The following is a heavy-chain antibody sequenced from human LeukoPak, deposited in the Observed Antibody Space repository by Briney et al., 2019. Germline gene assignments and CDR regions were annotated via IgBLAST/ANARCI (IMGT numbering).Heavy chain of an antibody. CDR2: IHWNGDTT. CDR3: ARGLRYYYYYYMDV. V-gene: IGHV3-20*04. CDR1: GFTYDDYG. D-gene: IGHD3-9*01. J-gene: IGHJ6*03. Sequence: GGSLRLSCAASGFTYDDYGMNWVRQAPGKGLEWISGIHWNGDTTNYAASVEGRFTISRDNAKNSLYLQMNSLRAEDTALYYCARGLRYYYYYYMDVWGKGTTVTVSS.